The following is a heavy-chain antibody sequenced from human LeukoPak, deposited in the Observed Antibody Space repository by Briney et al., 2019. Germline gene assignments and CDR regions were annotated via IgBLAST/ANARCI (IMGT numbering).Heavy chain of an antibody. CDR2: INVNKGNT. CDR3: AKDYSFSVDY. D-gene: IGHD2-15*01. CDR1: GYTFTSSG. J-gene: IGHJ4*02. Sequence: ASVKVSCKASGYTFTSSGITWVRQVPGQGLEWMGWINVNKGNTNYAQNFQDRVIMTTDTPTSTAYMELRSLRSDDTAVYYRAKDYSFSVDYWGQGTLVTVPS. V-gene: IGHV1-18*01.